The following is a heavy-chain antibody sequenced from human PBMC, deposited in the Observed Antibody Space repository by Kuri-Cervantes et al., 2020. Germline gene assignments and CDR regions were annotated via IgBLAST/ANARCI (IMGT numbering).Heavy chain of an antibody. CDR2: IWYDGSNK. CDR3: AREYSSSWGLDY. D-gene: IGHD6-13*01. Sequence: GGSLRLSCAASGFTFSSYAMHWVRQAPGKGLEWVAVIWYDGSNKYYADSVKGRFTISRDNSKNTLYLQMNSLRAEDTAVYYCAREYSSSWGLDYWGQGTLVTVSS. V-gene: IGHV3-33*08. J-gene: IGHJ4*02. CDR1: GFTFSSYA.